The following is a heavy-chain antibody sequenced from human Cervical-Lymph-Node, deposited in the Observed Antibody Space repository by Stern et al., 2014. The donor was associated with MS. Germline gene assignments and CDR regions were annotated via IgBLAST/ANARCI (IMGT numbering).Heavy chain of an antibody. Sequence: QVQLQQWGAGLLKPSETLSLTCAVYGGSFSGYYWSWIRQPPGKGLEWIGEINHSGSTNYNPSLKSRVTLSADPSKTQFSLKLSSWTAADTAVYYCARRRFARDSSSWFDYWGQGTLVTVSS. CDR2: INHSGST. D-gene: IGHD6-13*01. J-gene: IGHJ4*02. CDR3: ARRRFARDSSSWFDY. CDR1: GGSFSGYY. V-gene: IGHV4-34*01.